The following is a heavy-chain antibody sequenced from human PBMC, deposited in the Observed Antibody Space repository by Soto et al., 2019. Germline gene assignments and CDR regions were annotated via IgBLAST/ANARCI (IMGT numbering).Heavy chain of an antibody. CDR3: AGGRGNVWELPVH. Sequence: QVQVQQWGAGLLKPSETLSLTCEVFGGSLSGVHWTWIRQSPGEGLEWIGEITHFGGTNSNPSLKSRVTISADTSKNLFSLNLTSVTAADTAVYYGAGGRGNVWELPVHWGQGTLVTVSS. CDR1: GGSLSGVH. V-gene: IGHV4-34*01. CDR2: ITHFGGT. J-gene: IGHJ4*02. D-gene: IGHD1-26*01.